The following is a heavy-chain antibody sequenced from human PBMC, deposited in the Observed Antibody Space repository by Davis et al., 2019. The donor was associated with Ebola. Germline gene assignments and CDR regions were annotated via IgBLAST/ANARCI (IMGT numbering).Heavy chain of an antibody. V-gene: IGHV1-8*01. CDR1: GYTFSNYA. D-gene: IGHD1-1*01. Sequence: AASVKVSCKASGYTFSNYAINWVRQATGQGLEWMGWMNPNSRDTGYAQKFQGRVTMTRNTSISTAYMELSSLRSEDTAVYYCAREGTGDGFIYYYGMDVWGQGTTVTVSS. J-gene: IGHJ6*02. CDR3: AREGTGDGFIYYYGMDV. CDR2: MNPNSRDT.